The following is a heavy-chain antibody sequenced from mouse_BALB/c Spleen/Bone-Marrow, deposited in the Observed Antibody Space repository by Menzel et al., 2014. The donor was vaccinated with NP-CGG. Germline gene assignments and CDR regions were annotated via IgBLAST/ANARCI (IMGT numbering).Heavy chain of an antibody. D-gene: IGHD1-1*02. CDR3: AGWAYGRSSAWFAY. CDR1: GYTFSTYT. Sequence: QVQLQQSAAELASPGASVKMSCKASGYTFSTYTVHWVKQKPGQGLQWIGYINPSSGYTEYNQKFQDKTTLTADKSSSTAYMQVSSLTFEDFAVYYCAGWAYGRSSAWFAYWGQGTLVTVSA. V-gene: IGHV1-4*02. CDR2: INPSSGYT. J-gene: IGHJ3*01.